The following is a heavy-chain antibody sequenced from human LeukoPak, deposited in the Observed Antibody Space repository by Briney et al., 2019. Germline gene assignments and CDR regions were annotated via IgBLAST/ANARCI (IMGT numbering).Heavy chain of an antibody. J-gene: IGHJ5*02. CDR2: ISVSGDNT. Sequence: GGSLRLSCAASGFTFSSYVMNWVRQAPGKGLEWVSGISVSGDNTCYADSVRGRFTISRDNSNNTLYLQMNSLRVEDTAVYYCANYNYYDTSGPSWGQGTLVTVSS. V-gene: IGHV3-23*01. CDR3: ANYNYYDTSGPS. D-gene: IGHD3-22*01. CDR1: GFTFSSYV.